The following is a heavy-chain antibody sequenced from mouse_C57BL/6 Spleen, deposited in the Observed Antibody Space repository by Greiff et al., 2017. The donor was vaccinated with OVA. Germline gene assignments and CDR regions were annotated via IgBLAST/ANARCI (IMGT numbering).Heavy chain of an antibody. CDR2: ISYDGSN. CDR3: ARRGGNSAWFAY. J-gene: IGHJ3*01. Sequence: EVQVVESGPGLVKPSQSLSLTCSVTGYSITSGYYWSWIRQFPGNILEWMGYISYDGSNNYNPSFKNRISITRDTSKNQFFLKLNSVTTEDTATYYCARRGGNSAWFAYWGQGTLVTVSA. CDR1: GYSITSGYY. D-gene: IGHD2-1*01. V-gene: IGHV3-6*01.